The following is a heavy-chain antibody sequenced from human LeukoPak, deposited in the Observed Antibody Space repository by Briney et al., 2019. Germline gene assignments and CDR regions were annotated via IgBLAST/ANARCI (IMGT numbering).Heavy chain of an antibody. D-gene: IGHD3-22*01. CDR3: AKAVMYYYDSSGYPTDY. CDR1: GFSFSTYA. CDR2: ISSSATST. V-gene: IGHV3-23*01. J-gene: IGHJ4*02. Sequence: AGGSLRLSCATSGFSFSTYAMSWVRQAPGKGLEWVSAISSSATSTYYADSVKGRFTISRDNSKNTLYLQLHSLRADDTAVYYCAKAVMYYYDSSGYPTDYWGQGTLVTASS.